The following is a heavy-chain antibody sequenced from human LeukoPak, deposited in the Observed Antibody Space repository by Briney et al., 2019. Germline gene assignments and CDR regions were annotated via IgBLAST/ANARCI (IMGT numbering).Heavy chain of an antibody. Sequence: PSGTLSLTCAVSGGSISSNNWWSWVRQPPGKGLEWIGEIFHSGNTNYNPSLKSRVTISVDTSRNQFSLKLSSVTAADTAVYYCARAPNPDFFDDWGQGTLVTVSS. CDR2: IFHSGNT. V-gene: IGHV4-4*02. J-gene: IGHJ4*02. CDR1: GGSISSNNW. D-gene: IGHD2-8*01. CDR3: ARAPNPDFFDD.